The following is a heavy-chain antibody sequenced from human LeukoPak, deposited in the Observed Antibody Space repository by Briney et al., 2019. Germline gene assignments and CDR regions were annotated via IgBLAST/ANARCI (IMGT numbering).Heavy chain of an antibody. CDR2: TYYRSKWYN. Sequence: SQTLSLTCAISGDNVSSNSAAWNWIRQSPSRGLEWLGRTYYRSKWYNDYAVSVKSRITINPDTSKNQFSLQLNSVTPEDTAVYYCARGTLVGATSYYYYGMDVWGQGTTVTVSS. V-gene: IGHV6-1*01. J-gene: IGHJ6*02. CDR1: GDNVSSNSAA. CDR3: ARGTLVGATSYYYYGMDV. D-gene: IGHD1-26*01.